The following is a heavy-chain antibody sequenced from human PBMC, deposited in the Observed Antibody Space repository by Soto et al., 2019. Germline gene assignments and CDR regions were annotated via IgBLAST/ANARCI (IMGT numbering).Heavy chain of an antibody. D-gene: IGHD1-26*01. V-gene: IGHV5-51*01. CDR1: GYTFTDYW. J-gene: IGHJ3*01. Sequence: GESLKISCKGSGYTFTDYWIGWVRQLPGKGLEWMGIIYPGDSDTRYSPSFQGHVTITVDKSTSTAYLQWNTLKASDTAMYYCVQHRSRGGRYLVGDAFDVWGRGTKVTVSS. CDR3: VQHRSRGGRYLVGDAFDV. CDR2: IYPGDSDT.